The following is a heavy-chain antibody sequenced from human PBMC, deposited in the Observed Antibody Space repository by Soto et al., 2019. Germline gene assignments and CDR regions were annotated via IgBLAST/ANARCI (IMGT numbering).Heavy chain of an antibody. J-gene: IGHJ6*02. CDR2: IKQDGSEK. CDR3: VRDWSTFWGMDV. CDR1: GFTFSTYW. V-gene: IGHV3-7*01. Sequence: GGSLRLSCAASGFTFSTYWMNWVRQAPGKGLEWVANIKQDGSEKYYVDSVKGRFAISRDNAKDSLFLQMNNLRAEDTAVYYCVRDWSTFWGMDVWGQGTTVTV.